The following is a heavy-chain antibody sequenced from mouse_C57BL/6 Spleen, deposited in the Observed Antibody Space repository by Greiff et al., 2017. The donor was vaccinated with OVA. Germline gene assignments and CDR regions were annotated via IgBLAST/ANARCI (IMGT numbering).Heavy chain of an antibody. D-gene: IGHD2-1*01. CDR3: TRSFYDGKGAWFAY. Sequence: QVQLQQSGAELVRPGASVTLSCKASGYTFTDYEMHWVKQTPVHGLEWIGAIDPETGGTAYNQKFKGKAILTADKSSSTAYMELRSLTSEDSAVYYCTRSFYDGKGAWFAYWGQGTLVTVAA. CDR1: GYTFTDYE. V-gene: IGHV1-15*01. J-gene: IGHJ3*01. CDR2: IDPETGGT.